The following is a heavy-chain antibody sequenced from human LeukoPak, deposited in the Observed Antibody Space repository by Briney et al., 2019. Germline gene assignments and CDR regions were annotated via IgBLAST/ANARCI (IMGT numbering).Heavy chain of an antibody. CDR2: IYYSGST. CDR1: GGSISSGDYY. CDR3: AREGGYAFVDY. D-gene: IGHD3-16*01. Sequence: SETLSLTCTVSGGSISSGDYYWSWIRQPPGKGLEWIGYIYYSGSTYYNPSLKSRVTISVDTSKNQFSLKLGSVTAADTAVYYCAREGGYAFVDYWGQGTLVTVSS. J-gene: IGHJ4*02. V-gene: IGHV4-30-4*01.